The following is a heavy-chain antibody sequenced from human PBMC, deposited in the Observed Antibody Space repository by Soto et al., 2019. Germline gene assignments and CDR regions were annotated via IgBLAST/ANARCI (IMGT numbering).Heavy chain of an antibody. J-gene: IGHJ4*02. D-gene: IGHD6-19*01. CDR1: GFTFSDFS. CDR2: ISSSSSTI. V-gene: IGHV3-48*01. CDR3: VASYSSGWYGFDY. Sequence: GGSLRLSCAASGFTFSDFSMSWVRQAPGKGLEWVSYISSSSSTIYYADSVKGRFTISRDNAKNSLYLQMNILRAEDTAVYYCVASYSSGWYGFDYWGQGTLVTVSS.